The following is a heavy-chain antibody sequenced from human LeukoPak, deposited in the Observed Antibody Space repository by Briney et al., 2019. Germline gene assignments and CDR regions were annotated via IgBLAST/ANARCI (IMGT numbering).Heavy chain of an antibody. D-gene: IGHD1-1*01. CDR1: GDSISGYY. J-gene: IGHJ6*03. CDR3: ARVGGTPTTGYYYMDV. V-gene: IGHV4-4*07. CDR2: IYSSGST. Sequence: PSETLSLTCNVSGDSISGYYWSWIRQPAGKGLECIGRIYSSGSTNYNPSLKSRLTMSVDTSKNQFSLKLSSVTAADTAVYYCARVGGTPTTGYYYMDVWGKGTTVTVSS.